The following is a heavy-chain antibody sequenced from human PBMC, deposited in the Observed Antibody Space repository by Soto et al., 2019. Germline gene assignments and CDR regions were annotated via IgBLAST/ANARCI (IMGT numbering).Heavy chain of an antibody. CDR3: VKDKGSTVSPSDYYYNGMDV. J-gene: IGHJ6*02. V-gene: IGHV3-23*01. D-gene: IGHD4-17*01. Sequence: EVQLLESGGGLVQPGGSLRLSCVASGLTFSNYAMHWVRQAPGKGLEWVSGIGYGGGGTYYADSVKGRFTISRHNSKNTVYLQMSSLRAEDTAVYYCVKDKGSTVSPSDYYYNGMDVWGQGTTVTVSS. CDR2: IGYGGGGT. CDR1: GLTFSNYA.